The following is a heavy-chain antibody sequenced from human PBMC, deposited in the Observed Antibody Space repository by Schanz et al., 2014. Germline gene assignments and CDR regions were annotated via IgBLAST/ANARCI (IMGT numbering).Heavy chain of an antibody. V-gene: IGHV3-NL1*01. CDR3: AKDPRGDKNDRAYYFDY. D-gene: IGHD3-10*01. CDR2: ISSGGNP. J-gene: IGHJ4*02. CDR1: GFTFSSYG. Sequence: QVPLVESGGGVVQPGRSLRLSCAASGFTFSSYGMHWVRQAPGKGLEWVSSISSGGNPYYANSVKGRFGISRDNSENTLYLQMSSLRVEDTAVYYCAKDPRGDKNDRAYYFDYWGQGTLVSVSS.